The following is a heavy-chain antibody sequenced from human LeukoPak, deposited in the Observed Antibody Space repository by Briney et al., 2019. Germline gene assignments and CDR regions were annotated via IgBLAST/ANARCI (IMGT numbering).Heavy chain of an antibody. CDR1: GFTFSSYW. Sequence: QPGGSLRLSCAASGFTFSSYWMSWVRQAPGKGLEWVANIKQDGSEKYYVDSVKGRFTISRDNAKNPLYLQMNSLRAEDTAVYYCAREGGRSYYDILTGYFQFDPWGQGTLVTVSS. D-gene: IGHD3-9*01. CDR2: IKQDGSEK. J-gene: IGHJ5*02. V-gene: IGHV3-7*01. CDR3: AREGGRSYYDILTGYFQFDP.